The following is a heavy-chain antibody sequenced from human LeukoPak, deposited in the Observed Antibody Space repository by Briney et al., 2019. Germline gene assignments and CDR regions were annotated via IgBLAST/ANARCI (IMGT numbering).Heavy chain of an antibody. D-gene: IGHD4-23*01. J-gene: IGHJ4*02. CDR3: VRESGNGGHPLFDH. V-gene: IGHV4-38-2*02. Sequence: SETLSLTCSVSDYSITAGYYWGWIRHPPGKGLEWIGSLFHSGATYFTPSLKSRVAMSVDTSRNQFSLSLHSVTAADAAIYYCVRESGNGGHPLFDHWGQGTPVTVSS. CDR1: DYSITAGYY. CDR2: LFHSGAT.